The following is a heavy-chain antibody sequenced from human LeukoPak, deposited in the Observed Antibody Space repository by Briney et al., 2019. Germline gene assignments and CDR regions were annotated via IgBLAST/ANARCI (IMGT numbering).Heavy chain of an antibody. CDR2: IYYSGST. D-gene: IGHD1-26*01. CDR1: GGSISSGGYY. J-gene: IGHJ4*02. Sequence: PSETLSLTCTVSGGSISSGGYYWSWIRQPPGKGLEWIGYIYYSGSTNYNPSLKSRVTISVDTSKNQFSLKLSSVTAADTAVYYCARASPVVGATDYWGQGTLVTVSS. V-gene: IGHV4-61*08. CDR3: ARASPVVGATDY.